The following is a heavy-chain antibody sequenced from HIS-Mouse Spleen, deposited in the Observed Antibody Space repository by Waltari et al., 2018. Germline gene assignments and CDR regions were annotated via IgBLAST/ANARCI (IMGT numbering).Heavy chain of an antibody. CDR1: GFTFRSYW. CDR2: IKSDGSST. Sequence: EVQLVESGGGLVQPGGSLRLSCAASGFTFRSYWMHGVPQPPGKGVVWGSRIKSDGSSTSYADSVKGRFTISRDNAKNTLYLQMNSLRAEDTAVYYCARVASLLWFGESTNWGQGTLVTVYS. J-gene: IGHJ4*02. V-gene: IGHV3-74*01. CDR3: ARVASLLWFGESTN. D-gene: IGHD3-10*01.